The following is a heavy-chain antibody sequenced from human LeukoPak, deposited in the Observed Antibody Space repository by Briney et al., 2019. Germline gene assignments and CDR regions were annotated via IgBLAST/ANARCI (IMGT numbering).Heavy chain of an antibody. J-gene: IGHJ4*02. Sequence: PGGSLRLSCAASGFTFSSYWMSWVRQAPGKGLEWVANIKQDGSEKYYVDSVKGRFTISRDNAKNSLYLQMNSLRAEDTAVYYCARGRFQYDSSGYSSFYYWGQGTLVTVSS. CDR2: IKQDGSEK. D-gene: IGHD3-22*01. CDR3: ARGRFQYDSSGYSSFYY. V-gene: IGHV3-7*03. CDR1: GFTFSSYW.